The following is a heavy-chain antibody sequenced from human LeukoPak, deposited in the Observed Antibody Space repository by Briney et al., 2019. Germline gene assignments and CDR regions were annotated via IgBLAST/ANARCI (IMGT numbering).Heavy chain of an antibody. V-gene: IGHV4-61*02. CDR3: ARTYYDIYWFDP. CDR2: IYTSGST. Sequence: SETLSLTCTVSGGSISSGSYYWSWIRQPAGKGLEWIGRIYTSGSTNYNPSLKSRVTISVDTSKNQFSLKLSSVTAADTAVYYCARTYYDIYWFDPWGQGTLVTVSS. D-gene: IGHD3-9*01. CDR1: GGSISSGSYY. J-gene: IGHJ5*02.